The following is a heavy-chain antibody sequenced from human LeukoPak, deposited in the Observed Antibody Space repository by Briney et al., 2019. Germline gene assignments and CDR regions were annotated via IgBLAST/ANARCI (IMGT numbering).Heavy chain of an antibody. D-gene: IGHD2-2*02. CDR3: ARGDILVVVPAAIDMDV. CDR1: GFTFSSYA. Sequence: GGSLRLSCAASGFTFSSYAMHWVRQAPGKGLEYVSAISSNGGSTYYANSVKGRFTISRDNSKNTLYLQMGSLRAEDMAVYYCARGDILVVVPAAIDMDVWGKGTTVTISS. CDR2: ISSNGGST. J-gene: IGHJ6*03. V-gene: IGHV3-64*01.